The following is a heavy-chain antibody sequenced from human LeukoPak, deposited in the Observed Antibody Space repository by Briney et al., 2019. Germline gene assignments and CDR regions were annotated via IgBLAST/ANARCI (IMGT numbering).Heavy chain of an antibody. CDR2: INHSGST. V-gene: IGHV4-34*01. D-gene: IGHD3/OR15-3a*01. J-gene: IGHJ4*02. CDR3: ARGLDGRRFDY. CDR1: GGSFSGYY. Sequence: SETLSLTCAVYGGSFSGYYWIWIRQPPGKGLEWIGEINHSGSTNYNPSLKSRVTISVDTSKNQFSLKLSSVTAADTAVYYCARGLDGRRFDYWGQGTLVTVSS.